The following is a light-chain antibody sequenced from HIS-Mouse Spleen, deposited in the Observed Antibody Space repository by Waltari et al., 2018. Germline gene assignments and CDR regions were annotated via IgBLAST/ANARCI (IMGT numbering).Light chain of an antibody. CDR3: CSYAGSSTVV. J-gene: IGLJ2*01. Sequence: QSALTQPASVSGSPGQSITISCTGTSSDVGSYNLVSWYQQHPGKPPKLMIYEGSKRPSGVSNRFSGSKSGNTASLTISGLQAEDEADYYCCSYAGSSTVVFGGGTKLTVL. V-gene: IGLV2-23*01. CDR2: EGS. CDR1: SSDVGSYNL.